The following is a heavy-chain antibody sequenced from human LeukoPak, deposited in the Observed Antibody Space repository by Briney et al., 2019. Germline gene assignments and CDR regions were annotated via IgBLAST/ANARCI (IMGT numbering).Heavy chain of an antibody. CDR1: GFTFSSYG. Sequence: GRSLRLSCAASGFTFSSYGMHWVRQAPGKGLEWVAVISYDGSNKYYADSVKGRFTISRDNSKNTLYLQMNSLRAEDTAVYYCARDLKLDYGDLQGAFDIWGQGTTVTVSS. J-gene: IGHJ3*02. V-gene: IGHV3-30*03. CDR3: ARDLKLDYGDLQGAFDI. CDR2: ISYDGSNK. D-gene: IGHD4-17*01.